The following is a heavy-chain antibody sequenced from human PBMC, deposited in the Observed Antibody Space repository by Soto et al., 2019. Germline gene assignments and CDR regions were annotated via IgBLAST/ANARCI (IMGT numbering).Heavy chain of an antibody. CDR3: AKGLYYHDSSGYYSAAFDI. D-gene: IGHD3-22*01. J-gene: IGHJ3*02. CDR1: GFTFSSYA. CDR2: IGGSGSST. V-gene: IGHV3-23*01. Sequence: EVQLLESGGGLVQPGGSLRLSCAASGFTFSSYAMNWVRQAPGMGLQWVSDIGGSGSSTYYADSVKGRFTISRDNSKNTLYLQMNSLRAEDTAVYYCAKGLYYHDSSGYYSAAFDIWGQGTMVTVSS.